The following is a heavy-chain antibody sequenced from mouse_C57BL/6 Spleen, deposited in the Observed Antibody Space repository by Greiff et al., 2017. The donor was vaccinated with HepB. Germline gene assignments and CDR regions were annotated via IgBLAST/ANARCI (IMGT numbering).Heavy chain of an antibody. CDR3: ARDRGYDPYYFDY. CDR1: GFTFSSYA. J-gene: IGHJ2*01. V-gene: IGHV5-4*01. CDR2: ISDGGSYT. D-gene: IGHD2-3*01. Sequence: EVKLVESGGGLVKPGGSLKLSCAASGFTFSSYAMSWVRQTPEKRLEWVATISDGGSYTYYPDNVKGRFTTSRDNAKNNLYLQMSHLKSEDTAMYYCARDRGYDPYYFDYWGQGTTLTVSS.